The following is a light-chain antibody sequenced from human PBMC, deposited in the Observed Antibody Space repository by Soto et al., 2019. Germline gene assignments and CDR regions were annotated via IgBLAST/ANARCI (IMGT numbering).Light chain of an antibody. J-gene: IGLJ3*02. CDR3: AAWDARLSAWV. CDR1: SSNIGSDY. V-gene: IGLV1-47*02. Sequence: QSVLTQPPSASGTPGQRVTISCSGSSSNIGSDYVYWFQQLPGTAPKLLIYVDDQRPSGVPDRFSGSKSGTSASLAISGLRSEDEADYWCAAWDARLSAWVFGGGTKVTVL. CDR2: VDD.